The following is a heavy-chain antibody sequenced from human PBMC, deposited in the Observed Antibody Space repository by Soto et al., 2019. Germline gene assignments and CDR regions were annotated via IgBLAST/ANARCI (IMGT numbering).Heavy chain of an antibody. Sequence: QVQLVQSGAEVKKPGASVKVSCKASGYTFTSYAIHWLRQAPGQRLEWMGWINTAKDNTRYSEKFQGRVTITRDTSATIVHMELSSLRSEDTAVYYCARGSSWSYFDYWGQGTLVIVSS. CDR2: INTAKDNT. CDR1: GYTFTSYA. V-gene: IGHV1-3*04. J-gene: IGHJ4*02. CDR3: ARGSSWSYFDY. D-gene: IGHD6-13*01.